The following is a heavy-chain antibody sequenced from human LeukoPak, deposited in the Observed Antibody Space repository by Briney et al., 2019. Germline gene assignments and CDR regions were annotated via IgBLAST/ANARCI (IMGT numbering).Heavy chain of an antibody. CDR1: GFTFGNYW. D-gene: IGHD2-2*01. J-gene: IGHJ3*01. Sequence: GGSPRLSCAASGFTFGNYWINWVRQAPGKGLMWVSRVHSDGSITNYADPVKGRFSISRDSAKNTLYLQMSSLRSEDTAVYYCAREQEDCTGTTCYRAFDVWGQGTMVTVS. CDR2: VHSDGSIT. V-gene: IGHV3-74*01. CDR3: AREQEDCTGTTCYRAFDV.